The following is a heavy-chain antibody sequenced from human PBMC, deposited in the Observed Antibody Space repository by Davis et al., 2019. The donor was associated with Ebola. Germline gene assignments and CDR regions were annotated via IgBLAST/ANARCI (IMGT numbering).Heavy chain of an antibody. J-gene: IGHJ6*02. V-gene: IGHV4-59*01. CDR2: IYYSGST. CDR3: ARGVEGYDYYYYYGMDV. Sequence: PSETLSLTCTVSGGSISSYYWSWIRQPPGKGLEWLGYIYYSGSTNYNPSLKSRVTISVDTSKNQFSLKLSSVTAADTAVYYCARGVEGYDYYYYYGMDVWGQGTTVTVSS. D-gene: IGHD5-24*01. CDR1: GGSISSYY.